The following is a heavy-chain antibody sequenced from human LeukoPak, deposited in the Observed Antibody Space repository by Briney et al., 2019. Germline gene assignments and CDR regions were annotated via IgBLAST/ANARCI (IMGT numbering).Heavy chain of an antibody. D-gene: IGHD6-19*01. J-gene: IGHJ4*02. Sequence: GGSLRLSCVASGFXFSNVWISWVRQAPGKGLEWVGRIKSKTDGGTTDYAAPVKGRFTISRDDSKNTLNLQMNSLKTEDTAVYYCTPSIAVAGSLDYWGQGTLVTVSS. CDR1: GFXFSNVW. CDR3: TPSIAVAGSLDY. V-gene: IGHV3-15*01. CDR2: IKSKTDGGTT.